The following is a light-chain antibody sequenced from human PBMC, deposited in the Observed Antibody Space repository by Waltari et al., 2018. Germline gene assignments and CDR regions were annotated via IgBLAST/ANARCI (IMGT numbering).Light chain of an antibody. J-gene: IGKJ1*01. Sequence: EIVLTQSPDTLSLSPGERATLACRASQSVTSNYLACYQQKPGQAPRLLIYGVSSRATGVPDRFSGGGSGTEFTLTITRLEPEDFAVYYCQQYASSRTFGQGT. V-gene: IGKV3-20*01. CDR2: GVS. CDR3: QQYASSRT. CDR1: QSVTSNY.